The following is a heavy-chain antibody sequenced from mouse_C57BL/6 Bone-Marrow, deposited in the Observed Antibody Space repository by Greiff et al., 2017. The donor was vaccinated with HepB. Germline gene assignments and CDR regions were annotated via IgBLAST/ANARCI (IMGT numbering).Heavy chain of an antibody. J-gene: IGHJ3*01. V-gene: IGHV1-69*01. Sequence: QVQLQQPGAELVMPGASVKLSCKASGYTFTSYWMHWVKQRPGQGLEWIGEIDPSDSYNNYNQKFKGKSTLTVDKSSSTAYMQLSSLTSEDSAVYYCAREGVYYGYDRLAYWGQGTRVTVSA. CDR2: IDPSDSYN. CDR3: AREGVYYGYDRLAY. D-gene: IGHD2-2*01. CDR1: GYTFTSYW.